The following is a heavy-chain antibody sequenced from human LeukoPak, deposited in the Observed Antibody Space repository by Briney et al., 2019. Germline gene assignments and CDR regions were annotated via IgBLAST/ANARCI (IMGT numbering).Heavy chain of an antibody. CDR1: GYTFTSYY. D-gene: IGHD3-10*01. Sequence: SVKVSCKASGYTFTSYYMHWVRQAPGQGLEWMGGIIPIFGTANYAQKFQGRVTITADESTSTAYMELSSLRSEDTAVYYCARAGYYGSGSYYIFDYWGQGTLVTVSS. V-gene: IGHV1-69*13. CDR2: IIPIFGTA. J-gene: IGHJ4*02. CDR3: ARAGYYGSGSYYIFDY.